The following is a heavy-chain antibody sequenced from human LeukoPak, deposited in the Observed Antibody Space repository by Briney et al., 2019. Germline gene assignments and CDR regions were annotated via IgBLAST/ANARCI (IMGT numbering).Heavy chain of an antibody. CDR2: IYYSGST. CDR1: GGSFSGYY. J-gene: IGHJ3*02. V-gene: IGHV4-59*08. CDR3: ARRAQRMGDTFDI. Sequence: PSETLSLTCAVYGGSFSGYYWSWIRQPPGKGLEWIGYIYYSGSTNYNPSLKSRVTISVDTSKNQFSLKLSSVTAADTAVYYCARRAQRMGDTFDIWGQGTMVTVSS. D-gene: IGHD2-15*01.